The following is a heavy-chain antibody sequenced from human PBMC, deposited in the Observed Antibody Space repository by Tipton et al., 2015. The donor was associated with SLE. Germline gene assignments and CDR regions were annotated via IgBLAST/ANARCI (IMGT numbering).Heavy chain of an antibody. CDR1: GFSFSDYE. V-gene: IGHV3-48*03. Sequence: GSLRLSCAASGFSFSDYEMAWVRQAPSKGLEWVSYISSSGSPRYYAGSVKGRFTISRDNGKNSVFLQMNSLRADDTAVYYCTRDFRSGPPDYWGQGTLVIVSS. J-gene: IGHJ4*02. D-gene: IGHD3-3*01. CDR3: TRDFRSGPPDY. CDR2: ISSSGSPR.